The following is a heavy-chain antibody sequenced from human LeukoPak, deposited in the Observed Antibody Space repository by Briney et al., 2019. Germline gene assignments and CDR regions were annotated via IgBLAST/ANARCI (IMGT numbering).Heavy chain of an antibody. J-gene: IGHJ4*02. D-gene: IGHD3-22*01. Sequence: PGGSLRLSCAASGFTFSSYAMNWVRQAPGKGLEWVSAISGSGSNTYYSDSVKGRFTISRDNSKYTLYLQMNSLRAEDTAVYYCAKDSIGYYKPFDYWGQGSLVTVSS. CDR1: GFTFSSYA. CDR2: ISGSGSNT. CDR3: AKDSIGYYKPFDY. V-gene: IGHV3-23*01.